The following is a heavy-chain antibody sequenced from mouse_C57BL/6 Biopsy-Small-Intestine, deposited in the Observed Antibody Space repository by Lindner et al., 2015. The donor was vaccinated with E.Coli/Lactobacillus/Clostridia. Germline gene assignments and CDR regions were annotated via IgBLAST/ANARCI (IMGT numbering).Heavy chain of an antibody. V-gene: IGHV1-18*01. CDR1: GYTFTDYN. CDR3: ASPGGLWLFAY. Sequence: VQLQESGPELVKPGASVKIPCKASGYTFTDYNMDWVKQSHGKSLEWIGDINPNNGGTIYNQKFKGKATLTVDKSSSTAYMELRSLTSEDTAVYYCASPGGLWLFAYWGQGTLVTVSA. CDR2: INPNNGGT. J-gene: IGHJ3*01. D-gene: IGHD2-2*01.